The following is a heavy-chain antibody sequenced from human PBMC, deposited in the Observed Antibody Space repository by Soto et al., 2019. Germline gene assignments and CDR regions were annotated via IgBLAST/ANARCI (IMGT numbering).Heavy chain of an antibody. Sequence: SVKVSCKASGGTFSNYAISWVRQAPGQGLEWMGGIIPIFGTANYAQKFQGRVTITADESTSTAYMELSSLRSEDTAVYYCARGRGVVGGLPTLGSFDIWGQGKMVTVSS. J-gene: IGHJ3*02. CDR1: GGTFSNYA. V-gene: IGHV1-69*13. CDR2: IIPIFGTA. D-gene: IGHD1-26*01. CDR3: ARGRGVVGGLPTLGSFDI.